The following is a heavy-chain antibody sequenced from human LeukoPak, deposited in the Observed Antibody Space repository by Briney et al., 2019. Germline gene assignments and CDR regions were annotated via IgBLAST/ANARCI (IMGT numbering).Heavy chain of an antibody. J-gene: IGHJ3*02. D-gene: IGHD3-9*01. CDR3: AKDIRRDFDWSYGAGAFDI. Sequence: GGSLRLSCAASGFTFDDYAMHWVRQAPGKGLEWVSGISWNSGSIGYADSVKGRFTISRDNAKNSLYLQMNSLRAEDTALYYCAKDIRRDFDWSYGAGAFDIWGQGTMVTVSS. CDR2: ISWNSGSI. V-gene: IGHV3-9*01. CDR1: GFTFDDYA.